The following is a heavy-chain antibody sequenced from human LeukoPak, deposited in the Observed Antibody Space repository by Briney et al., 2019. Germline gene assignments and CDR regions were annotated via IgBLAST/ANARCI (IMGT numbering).Heavy chain of an antibody. CDR1: GLTFSRSW. D-gene: IGHD2-21*01. CDR2: IKEDGSQT. J-gene: IGHJ4*02. CDR3: SNSLDY. Sequence: PGGSLRLSCVASGLTFSRSWMDWVRQAPGKGLGWVANIKEDGSQTYYVDSAKGRFTVSRDNAKNSLYRQMERLSVEETAIYYSSNSLDYRGRGTLVTVYS. V-gene: IGHV3-7*01.